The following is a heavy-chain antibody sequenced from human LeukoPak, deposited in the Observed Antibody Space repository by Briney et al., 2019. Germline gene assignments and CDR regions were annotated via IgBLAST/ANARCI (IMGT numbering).Heavy chain of an antibody. CDR1: GYTFTGYY. J-gene: IGHJ6*02. CDR2: INPNSGGT. Sequence: ASVKVSCKASGYTFTGYYMHWVRQAPGQGLEWMGWINPNSGGTNYAQKFQGRVTMTRDTSISTAYMELSRLRSDDTAVYYCARTSSSSEEYYYYYGMDVWGQGTTVTVSS. CDR3: ARTSSSSEEYYYYYGMDV. V-gene: IGHV1-2*02. D-gene: IGHD6-6*01.